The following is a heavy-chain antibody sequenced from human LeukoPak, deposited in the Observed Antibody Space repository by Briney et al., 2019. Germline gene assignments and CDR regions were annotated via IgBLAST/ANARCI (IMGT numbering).Heavy chain of an antibody. D-gene: IGHD1-26*01. CDR2: IKQDGSEK. J-gene: IGHJ4*02. Sequence: GGSLRLSCAASGFTISSYWMSWVRQAPGKGLEWVANIKQDGSEKYYVDSVNGRFTISRDNAKNSLHLQMNSLRAEDTAVYYCGRCGSYEYFDYWGQGTLVTVSS. CDR1: GFTISSYW. V-gene: IGHV3-7*01. CDR3: GRCGSYEYFDY.